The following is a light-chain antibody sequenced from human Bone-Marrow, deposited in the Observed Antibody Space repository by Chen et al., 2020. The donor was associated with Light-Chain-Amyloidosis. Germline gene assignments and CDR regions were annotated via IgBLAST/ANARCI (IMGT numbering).Light chain of an antibody. CDR2: RDT. V-gene: IGLV3-25*03. Sequence: SDELTKPPSVSVSPGQTARITCSGDDLPTQYAYWYQQKPGQAPVLVIHRDTERPSGISERFSGSSSGTTATLTISGVQAEDDADYHCQSADSSGTYEVIFGGGTKLTVL. CDR3: QSADSSGTYEVI. J-gene: IGLJ2*01. CDR1: DLPTQY.